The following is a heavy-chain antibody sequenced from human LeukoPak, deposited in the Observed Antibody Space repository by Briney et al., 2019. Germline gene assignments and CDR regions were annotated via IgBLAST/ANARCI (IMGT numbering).Heavy chain of an antibody. Sequence: PGGSLGLSCAASGFTFSSYGMHWVRQAPGKGLEWVAVMSYDGSDKYYADSVKGRFTISRDNSKNMLYLQMNSLRPEDTAVYYCAKDQSGYSYGPIDYWGQGTLVTVSS. V-gene: IGHV3-30*18. D-gene: IGHD5-18*01. CDR2: MSYDGSDK. J-gene: IGHJ4*02. CDR1: GFTFSSYG. CDR3: AKDQSGYSYGPIDY.